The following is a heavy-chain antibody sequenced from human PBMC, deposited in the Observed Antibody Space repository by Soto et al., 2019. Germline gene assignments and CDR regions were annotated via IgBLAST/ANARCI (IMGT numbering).Heavy chain of an antibody. D-gene: IGHD6-19*01. Sequence: GGSLRLSCAASRFTFSSYAMSRVRQAPGKGLEWVSAISGSGGSTYYADSVKGRFTISRDNSKNTLYLQMNSLRAEDTAVYYCAKDAGIAVAGTTYFDYWGQGTLVTVSS. V-gene: IGHV3-23*01. CDR3: AKDAGIAVAGTTYFDY. CDR2: ISGSGGST. J-gene: IGHJ4*02. CDR1: RFTFSSYA.